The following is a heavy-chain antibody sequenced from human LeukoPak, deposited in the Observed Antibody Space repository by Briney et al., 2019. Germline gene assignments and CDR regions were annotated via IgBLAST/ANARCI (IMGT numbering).Heavy chain of an antibody. CDR2: IYSGGST. CDR3: ARGVGFRGYVDY. J-gene: IGHJ4*02. V-gene: IGHV3-66*01. D-gene: IGHD5-12*01. Sequence: GGSLRLSCAASEFSLGSNYITGVRRAPGEGLGRVSLIYSGGSTYYADSVRGRFTISRDNDKISLYLQMNSLRAEDTAVYYCARGVGFRGYVDYWGQGTLVTVSS. CDR1: EFSLGSNY.